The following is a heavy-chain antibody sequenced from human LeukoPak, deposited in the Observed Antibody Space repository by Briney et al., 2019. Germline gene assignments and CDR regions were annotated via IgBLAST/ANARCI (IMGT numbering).Heavy chain of an antibody. V-gene: IGHV1-2*06. J-gene: IGHJ4*02. CDR2: INPNSGGT. CDR3: ARSTENWNDVGSFDY. D-gene: IGHD1-1*01. Sequence: ASVKVSCKASGYTFTGYYMHWVRQAPGQGLEWMGRINPNSGGTNYAQTFQGRVTITRDTSISTPYIELSRLRSDDTAVYYCARSTENWNDVGSFDYWGQGTLVTVSS. CDR1: GYTFTGYY.